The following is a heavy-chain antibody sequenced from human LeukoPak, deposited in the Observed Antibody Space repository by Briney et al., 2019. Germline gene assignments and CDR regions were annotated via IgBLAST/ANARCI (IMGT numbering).Heavy chain of an antibody. CDR3: VRDRYFDAYYFDY. CDR2: ISGSGGST. D-gene: IGHD3-9*01. Sequence: GGSLRLSCAASGFTFSSYAMSWVRQAPGKGLEWVSAISGSGGSTYYADSVKGRFTISRDNSKNTLYLQMNSLRAEDTAVYYCVRDRYFDAYYFDYWGQGTLVTVSS. J-gene: IGHJ4*02. CDR1: GFTFSSYA. V-gene: IGHV3-23*01.